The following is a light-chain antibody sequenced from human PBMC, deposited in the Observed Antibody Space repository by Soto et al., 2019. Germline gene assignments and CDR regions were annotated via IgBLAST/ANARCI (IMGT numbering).Light chain of an antibody. CDR1: QSVSTK. J-gene: IGKJ5*01. Sequence: EILMTQSPATLSVSPGETATLSCRASQSVSTKLAWYQQKPGQAPRLLIYDASNRATGIPARFSGSGSGTDFTLTISGLEPEDFAIYYCQKRGNWPQFGQGTRLEIK. CDR2: DAS. V-gene: IGKV3-11*01. CDR3: QKRGNWPQ.